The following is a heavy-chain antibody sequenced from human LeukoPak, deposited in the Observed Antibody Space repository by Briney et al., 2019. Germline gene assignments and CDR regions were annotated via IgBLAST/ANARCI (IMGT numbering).Heavy chain of an antibody. CDR1: GYTFTSYG. J-gene: IGHJ5*02. D-gene: IGHD6-13*01. V-gene: IGHV1-18*04. CDR2: ISAYNGNT. Sequence: EASVKASCKASGYTFTSYGISWVRQAPGQGLEWMGWISAYNGNTNYAQKLQGRVTMTTDTSTSTAYMELRSLRSDDTAVYYCARDPRSSWYLGERFDPWGQGTLVTVSS. CDR3: ARDPRSSWYLGERFDP.